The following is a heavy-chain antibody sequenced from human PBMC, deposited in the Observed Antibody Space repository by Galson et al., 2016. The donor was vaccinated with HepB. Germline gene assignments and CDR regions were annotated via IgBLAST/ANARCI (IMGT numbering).Heavy chain of an antibody. J-gene: IGHJ4*02. Sequence: SLRLSCAASGFTFSSYAMSWVRQAPGKGLEWVSAISGSGGSTYYADSVKGRFTISRDNSKNTLYLQMKRLRAEDTAVYYCATPRGYSYGYWDDTTTDYWGQGTLVTVSS. CDR3: ATPRGYSYGYWDDTTTDY. D-gene: IGHD5-18*01. V-gene: IGHV3-23*01. CDR1: GFTFSSYA. CDR2: ISGSGGST.